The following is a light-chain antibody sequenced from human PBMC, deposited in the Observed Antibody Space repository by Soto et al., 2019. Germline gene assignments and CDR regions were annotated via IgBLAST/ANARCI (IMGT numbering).Light chain of an antibody. CDR2: LGS. Sequence: PSRLCVPVTPGAPAFISCRSSQSLLHNNGYNYLDWYLQKPGQSPQLLIYLGSNRASGVPDRFSGSGSGTDFTLRSSRAEAEDVGVYYCMQALQTRTFGQGTKVDIK. CDR1: QSLLHNNGYNY. CDR3: MQALQTRT. J-gene: IGKJ1*01. V-gene: IGKV2-28*01.